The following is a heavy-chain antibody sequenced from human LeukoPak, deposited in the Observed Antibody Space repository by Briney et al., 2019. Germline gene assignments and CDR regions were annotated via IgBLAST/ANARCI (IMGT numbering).Heavy chain of an antibody. Sequence: GGSLRLSCAASGFTFSSYAMSWVRQAPGKGLEWVXXXXXXXGSTYYADSVKGRFTISRDNSKNTLYLQMNSLRAEDTAVYYCAKDEPLGFGELLGYYYGMDVWGQGTTVTVSS. CDR3: AKDEPLGFGELLGYYYGMDV. V-gene: IGHV3-23*01. J-gene: IGHJ6*02. D-gene: IGHD3-10*01. CDR2: XXXXXGST. CDR1: GFTFSSYA.